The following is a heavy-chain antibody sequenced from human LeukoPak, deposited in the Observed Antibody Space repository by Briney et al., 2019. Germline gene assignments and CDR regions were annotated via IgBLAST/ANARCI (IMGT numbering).Heavy chain of an antibody. CDR2: INPNSGGT. V-gene: IGHV1-2*02. CDR3: ARVTPDDSSGYYIPDAFDI. CDR1: GYTFTGYY. J-gene: IGHJ3*02. Sequence: VASVKVSCKASGYTFTGYYMHWVRQAPGQGLEWMGWINPNSGGTNYTQKFQGRVTMTRDTSIRTAYMELSRLRSDDTAVYYCARVTPDDSSGYYIPDAFDIWGQGTMVTVSS. D-gene: IGHD3-22*01.